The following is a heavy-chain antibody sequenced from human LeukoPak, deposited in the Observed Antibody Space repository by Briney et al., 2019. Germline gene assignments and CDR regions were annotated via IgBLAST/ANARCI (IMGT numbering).Heavy chain of an antibody. D-gene: IGHD2-2*02. J-gene: IGHJ4*02. CDR1: GGSISSSNW. CDR3: ARGSVVPAAIFDY. CDR2: IYHSGST. Sequence: SGTLSLTCAVSGGSISSSNWWSWVRQPPGKGLEWIGEIYHSGSTDYNPSLKSRVTISVDKSKNQFSLKLSSVTAADTAVYYCARGSVVPAAIFDYWGQGTLVTVSS. V-gene: IGHV4-4*02.